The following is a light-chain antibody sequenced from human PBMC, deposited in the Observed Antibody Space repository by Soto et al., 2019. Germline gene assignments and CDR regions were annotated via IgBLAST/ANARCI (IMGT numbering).Light chain of an antibody. CDR1: SSDVGGYNY. Sequence: ALTQPPSVSGSPGQSITISCTGTSSDVGGYNYVSWSQQHPGKAPQLMIYEVSNRPSGVSNRFSGSKSGNTASLTISGLQAEDEADYYCSSYTSSNTYVFGTGTKVTVL. CDR3: SSYTSSNTYV. J-gene: IGLJ1*01. V-gene: IGLV2-14*01. CDR2: EVS.